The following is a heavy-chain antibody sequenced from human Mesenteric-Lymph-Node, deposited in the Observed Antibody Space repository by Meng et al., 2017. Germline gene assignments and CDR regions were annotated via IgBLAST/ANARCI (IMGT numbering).Heavy chain of an antibody. Sequence: ASVKVSCKASGYTFTSYGISWVRQAPGQGLEWMGWISAYNGNTNYAQKLQGGVTMTTDTSTSTAYMELRSLRSDDTAVYYCARDGSFLEWSNLSYYFDYWGQGTLVTVSS. J-gene: IGHJ4*02. V-gene: IGHV1-18*01. D-gene: IGHD3-3*01. CDR3: ARDGSFLEWSNLSYYFDY. CDR2: ISAYNGNT. CDR1: GYTFTSYG.